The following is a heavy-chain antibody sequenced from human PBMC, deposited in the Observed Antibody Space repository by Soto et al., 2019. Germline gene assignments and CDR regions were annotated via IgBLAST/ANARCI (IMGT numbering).Heavy chain of an antibody. CDR2: INHSGST. CDR3: WRGSVGCSSNSCYKGRCCGMDV. J-gene: IGHJ6*02. Sequence: SETLSLTCAVCGGSFSGYYLSWIRQPPGKGLEWIGEINHSGSTNYNPSLKSRVTIIANASKNQFSLKLSSVTAADTTAYYCWRGSVGCSSNSCYKGRCCGMDVWGQGTTVTVSS. CDR1: GGSFSGYY. D-gene: IGHD2-2*02. V-gene: IGHV4-34*01.